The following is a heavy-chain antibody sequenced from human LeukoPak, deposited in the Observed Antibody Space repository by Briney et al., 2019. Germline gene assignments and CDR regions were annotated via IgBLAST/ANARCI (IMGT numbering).Heavy chain of an antibody. D-gene: IGHD5-18*01. CDR3: ARGGVRTGIQLWEFGY. CDR1: GFTFTSYY. J-gene: IGHJ4*02. Sequence: ASVQVSCKASGFTFTSYYMHWLRQAPGQGLAWMGIINPSGGSTSYAQKFQGRVTMTRDTSTSTVYMELSSLRSEDTAVYYCARGGVRTGIQLWEFGYWGQGTLVTVSS. CDR2: INPSGGST. V-gene: IGHV1-46*01.